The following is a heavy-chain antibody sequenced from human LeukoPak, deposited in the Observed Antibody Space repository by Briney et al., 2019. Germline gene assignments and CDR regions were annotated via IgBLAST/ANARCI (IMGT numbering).Heavy chain of an antibody. CDR3: ATDPHRSSYSSGWKRSGFFSYGMDV. D-gene: IGHD6-19*01. J-gene: IGHJ6*02. Sequence: ASVKVSCKVSGYTLTELSMHWVRQAPGKGLEWMGGFDPEDGETIYAQKFQGRVTMTEDTSTDTAYMELSSLRSEDTAVYYCATDPHRSSYSSGWKRSGFFSYGMDVWGQGTTVTVSS. CDR2: FDPEDGET. V-gene: IGHV1-24*01. CDR1: GYTLTELS.